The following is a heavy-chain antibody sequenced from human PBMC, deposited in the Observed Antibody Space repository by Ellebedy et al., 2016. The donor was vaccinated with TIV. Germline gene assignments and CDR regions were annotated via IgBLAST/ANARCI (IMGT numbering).Heavy chain of an antibody. Sequence: GGSLRLXCVASGFTFATNSMSWVRQAPGKGLEWVSAISGGGNTYYADSVKGRFTISRDNSKNTLHLQMRSLRAEDTAVYYCVKNSFGELPYWGQGTLVTVSS. CDR1: GFTFATNS. CDR2: ISGGGNT. V-gene: IGHV3-23*01. D-gene: IGHD3-10*01. J-gene: IGHJ4*02. CDR3: VKNSFGELPY.